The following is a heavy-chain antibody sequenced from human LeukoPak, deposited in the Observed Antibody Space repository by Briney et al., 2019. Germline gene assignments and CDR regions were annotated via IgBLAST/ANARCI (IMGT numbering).Heavy chain of an antibody. CDR2: IIPIFGTA. CDR3: ASKALYGVNWFAA. V-gene: IGHV1-69*05. CDR1: GCTFSSYA. Sequence: ASVKVSCKASGCTFSSYAISWVRQAPGQGLEWMGGIIPIFGTANYAQKFQGRVTITTDESTSTAYMELSSLRSEDTAVYYCASKALYGVNWFAAWGQGTLVTV. D-gene: IGHD2-8*01. J-gene: IGHJ5*02.